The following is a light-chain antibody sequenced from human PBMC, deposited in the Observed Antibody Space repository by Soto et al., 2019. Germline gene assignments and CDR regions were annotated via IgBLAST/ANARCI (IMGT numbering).Light chain of an antibody. J-gene: IGLJ2*01. CDR2: DVS. CDR3: SSYTSSSTLAV. Sequence: QSVLTQPASVSGSPGQSITISCTGTSSDVGGYNYVSWYQQHPGKAPKLMIYDVSNRPSGVSNRFSGSKSGNTASLTISGLQAEDGADYYCSSYTSSSTLAVFGGGTQLTVL. CDR1: SSDVGGYNY. V-gene: IGLV2-14*01.